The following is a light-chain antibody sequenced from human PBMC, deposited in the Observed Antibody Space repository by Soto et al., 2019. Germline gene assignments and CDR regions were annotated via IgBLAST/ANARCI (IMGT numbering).Light chain of an antibody. CDR2: AAS. J-gene: IGKJ2*01. Sequence: DIQMTQSPSSLSASVGDRVTITCRTSQTIDRYLNWYQQKPGKAPKLLISAASSLQSGVPSRFSGSGSGTDFTLTISSLQPEDFATYYCQHCYNTPPYTFGQGTIVEIK. CDR1: QTIDRY. V-gene: IGKV1-39*01. CDR3: QHCYNTPPYT.